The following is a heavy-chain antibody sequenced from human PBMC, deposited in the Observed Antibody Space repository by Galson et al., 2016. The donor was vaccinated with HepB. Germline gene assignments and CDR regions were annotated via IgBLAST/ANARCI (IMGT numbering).Heavy chain of an antibody. Sequence: SLRLSCAASGCTFTDYWMVWVRQAPGKGLEYVANVNRDGSGTHYMDSAKGRFTISRDNARNSVGLQINSLRPEDTGLYYCLSGFTSGIWGQGTMVTVSS. CDR2: VNRDGSGT. J-gene: IGHJ3*02. CDR3: LSGFTSGI. V-gene: IGHV3-7*01. D-gene: IGHD1-26*01. CDR1: GCTFTDYW.